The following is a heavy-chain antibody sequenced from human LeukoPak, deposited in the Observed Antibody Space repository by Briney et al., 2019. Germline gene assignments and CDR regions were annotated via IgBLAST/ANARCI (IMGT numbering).Heavy chain of an antibody. Sequence: GASVKVSCKASGDTFSSYVISWVRQAPGQGLEWMGGINPVFGTAHYAQKFQDRVTITADESTSTAYMELSSLRSEDTAVYYCAKTFLTAYDTYLYYYGLDVWGQGTPVTVSS. D-gene: IGHD3-9*01. CDR3: AKTFLTAYDTYLYYYGLDV. CDR2: INPVFGTA. J-gene: IGHJ6*02. V-gene: IGHV1-69*13. CDR1: GDTFSSYV.